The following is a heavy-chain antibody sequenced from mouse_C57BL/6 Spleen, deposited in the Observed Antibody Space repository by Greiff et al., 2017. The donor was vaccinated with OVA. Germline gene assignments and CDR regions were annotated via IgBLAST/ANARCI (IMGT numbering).Heavy chain of an antibody. D-gene: IGHD2-2*01. Sequence: EVKLVESGGGLVQPGGSLKLSCAASGFTFSDYYMYWVRQTPEKRLEWVAYISNGGGSTYYPDTVKGRFTISRDNAKNTLYLQMSRLKSEDTAMYYCARQDYGYDDYYYAMDDWGQGTSVTVSS. J-gene: IGHJ4*01. CDR2: ISNGGGST. V-gene: IGHV5-12*01. CDR3: ARQDYGYDDYYYAMDD. CDR1: GFTFSDYY.